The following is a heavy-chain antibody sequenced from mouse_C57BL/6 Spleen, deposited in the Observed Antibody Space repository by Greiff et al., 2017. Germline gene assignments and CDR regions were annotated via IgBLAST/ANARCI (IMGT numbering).Heavy chain of an antibody. CDR2: IYPGNGAT. CDR1: GYTFTSYN. Sequence: QSGAELVRPGASVKMSCKASGYTFTSYNMHWVKQTPRQGLEWIGAIYPGNGATTYNQKFKGKATLTVDKSSSTAYMPLSSLTSEDSAVYFCARSEGWIYFDCWGQGTTLTVSS. D-gene: IGHD3-3*01. J-gene: IGHJ2*01. CDR3: ARSEGWIYFDC. V-gene: IGHV1-12*01.